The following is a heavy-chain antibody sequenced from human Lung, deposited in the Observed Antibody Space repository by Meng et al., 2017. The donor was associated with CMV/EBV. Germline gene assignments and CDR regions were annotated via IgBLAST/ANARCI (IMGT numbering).Heavy chain of an antibody. J-gene: IGHJ6*02. V-gene: IGHV1-18*01. CDR3: ATGNQYCISTSCYPGGMDV. D-gene: IGHD2-2*01. Sequence: ASVKVSCKASGYTFTSYGISWVRQAPGQGLEWMGWISAYNGNTNYAQKLQGRVTKTTDTSTSTAYMELRSLRSDDTAVYYCATGNQYCISTSCYPGGMDVWGQGTTVTVSS. CDR1: GYTFTSYG. CDR2: ISAYNGNT.